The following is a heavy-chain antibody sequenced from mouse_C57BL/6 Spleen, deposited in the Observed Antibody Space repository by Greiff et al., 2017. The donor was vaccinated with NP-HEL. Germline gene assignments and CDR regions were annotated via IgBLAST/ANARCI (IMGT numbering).Heavy chain of an antibody. CDR2: ISSVSSTI. Sequence: EVHLVESGGGLVKPGGSLKLSCAASGFTFSDYGMHWVRQAPEKGLEWVAYISSVSSTIYYADTVKGRFTISRDNAKNTLFLQMTSLRAEDTAMYYCARELTGLAWFAYWGQGTLVTVSA. J-gene: IGHJ3*01. CDR3: ARELTGLAWFAY. V-gene: IGHV5-17*01. CDR1: GFTFSDYG. D-gene: IGHD4-1*01.